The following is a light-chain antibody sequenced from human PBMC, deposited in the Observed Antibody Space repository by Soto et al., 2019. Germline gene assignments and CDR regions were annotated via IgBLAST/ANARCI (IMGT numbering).Light chain of an antibody. CDR1: SSNIGNNY. CDR2: ENN. V-gene: IGLV1-51*02. CDR3: GSWDSSLNNHV. J-gene: IGLJ1*01. Sequence: QSVLTQPPSVSAAPGQKVTISCSGSSSNIGNNYISWYQQLPGTAPKLLIYENNKRPSGIPDRFSGSKSGTSGTLGITGLQTGDEADYYCGSWDSSLNNHVFGPGTKVTVL.